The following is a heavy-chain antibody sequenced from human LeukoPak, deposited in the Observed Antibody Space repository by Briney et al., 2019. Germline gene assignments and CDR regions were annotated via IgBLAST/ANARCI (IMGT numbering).Heavy chain of an antibody. V-gene: IGHV6-1*01. CDR2: TYYRSKWYS. CDR1: GDSVSNNNTA. J-gene: IGHJ4*02. CDR3: VRAYYLKC. Sequence: SQTLSLTCAISGDSVSNNNTAWNWIRQSPSRGLEWLGRTYYRSKWYSEYAVSVQSRITINPDTSKNQFSLQLSSVTPEDTAVYYCVRAYYLKCWGQGIQVTVSS.